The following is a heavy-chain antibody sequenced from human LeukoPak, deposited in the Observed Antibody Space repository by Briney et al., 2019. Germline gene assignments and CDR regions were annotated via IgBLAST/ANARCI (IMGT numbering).Heavy chain of an antibody. J-gene: IGHJ4*02. Sequence: GGSLRLSCAASGFTFSSYWMHWVRQAPGKGLVWVSRINSDGSNTNYADSVKGRFTISRDNAKNSLYLQMNSLRAEDTALYYCAKDRRARDIGGFDYWGQGTLVTVSS. CDR3: AKDRRARDIGGFDY. CDR1: GFTFSSYW. D-gene: IGHD2-15*01. CDR2: INSDGSNT. V-gene: IGHV3-74*01.